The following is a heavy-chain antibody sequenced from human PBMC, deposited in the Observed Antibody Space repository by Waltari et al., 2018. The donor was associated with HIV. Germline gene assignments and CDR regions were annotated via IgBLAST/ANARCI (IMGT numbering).Heavy chain of an antibody. CDR1: GYSISSGYY. D-gene: IGHD3-22*01. CDR3: ARDLYDSSGYPRWFDP. CDR2: IYHSGST. J-gene: IGHJ5*02. V-gene: IGHV4-38-2*02. Sequence: QVQLQESGPGLVKPSETLSLTCTVSGYSISSGYYWGWIRQPPGKGLEWIGSIYHSGSTYYNPSLKSRVTISVDTSKNQFSLKLSSVTAADTAVYYCARDLYDSSGYPRWFDPWGQGTLVTVSS.